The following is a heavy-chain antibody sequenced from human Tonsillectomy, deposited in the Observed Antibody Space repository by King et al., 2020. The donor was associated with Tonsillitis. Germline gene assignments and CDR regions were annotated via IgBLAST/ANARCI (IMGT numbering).Heavy chain of an antibody. CDR3: ARNTYPGSSSRDNWFDP. CDR2: ISSSSSYI. Sequence: VQLVESGGGLVKPGGSLRLSCAASGFTFSSYTMNWVRQAPGKGLEWVSSISSSSSYIYNADSVKGRFTISRDNAKNSLYLQMNSLRAEDTAVYYFARNTYPGSSSRDNWFDPWGKGTLVPVSS. V-gene: IGHV3-21*01. CDR1: GFTFSSYT. J-gene: IGHJ5*02. D-gene: IGHD6-13*01.